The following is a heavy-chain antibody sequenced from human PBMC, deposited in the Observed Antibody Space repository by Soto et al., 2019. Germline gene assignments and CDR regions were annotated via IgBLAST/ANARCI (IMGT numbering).Heavy chain of an antibody. CDR3: AREGSYSAYNFAHGIQLWSFDF. J-gene: IGHJ4*02. D-gene: IGHD5-12*01. CDR2: IFSSGTT. Sequence: SETLSLTCTVSGGSINTFYWSWVRQPAGKGLEWIGRIFSSGTTSFNPSLESRVAMSVDTSKNHFSLNLSSVTAADMAVYYCAREGSYSAYNFAHGIQLWSFDFWGQGALVTVSS. V-gene: IGHV4-4*07. CDR1: GGSINTFY.